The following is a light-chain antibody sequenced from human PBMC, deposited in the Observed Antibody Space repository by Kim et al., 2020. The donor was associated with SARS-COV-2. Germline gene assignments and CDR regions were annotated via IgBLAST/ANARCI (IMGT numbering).Light chain of an antibody. CDR3: NSYTTSNTWV. CDR1: SSDVGGYDY. J-gene: IGLJ3*02. CDR2: DVS. V-gene: IGLV2-14*03. Sequence: GQSLPISCTGTSSDVGGYDYVSWYQQHPGNAPKVMIYDVSNRPSGVSNRFSGSKSGNTASLTISGLQAEDEADYYCNSYTTSNTWVFGGGTQLTVL.